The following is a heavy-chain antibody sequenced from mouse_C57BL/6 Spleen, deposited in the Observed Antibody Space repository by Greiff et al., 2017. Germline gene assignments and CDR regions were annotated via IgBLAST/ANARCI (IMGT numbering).Heavy chain of an antibody. J-gene: IGHJ3*01. CDR2: IDPSDSYT. CDR1: GYTFTSYW. D-gene: IGHD1-1*02. Sequence: QVQLQQPGAELVMPGASVKLSCKASGYTFTSYWMHWVKQRPGQGLEWIGEIDPSDSYTNYNQKFKGKSTLTVDKSSSTAYMLLSSLTSEDSAVYYCGSGAYGPETPFAYWGQGTLVTVSA. V-gene: IGHV1-69*01. CDR3: GSGAYGPETPFAY.